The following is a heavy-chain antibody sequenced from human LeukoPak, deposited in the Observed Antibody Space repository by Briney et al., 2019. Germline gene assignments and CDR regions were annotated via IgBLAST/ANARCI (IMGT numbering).Heavy chain of an antibody. CDR2: VSSSGGGT. CDR1: GFTFRNYA. V-gene: IGHV3-23*01. J-gene: IGHJ4*02. CDR3: AKEFDSSGFFDC. D-gene: IGHD3-22*01. Sequence: GGSLRLSCAASGFTFRNYAMSWVRQAPGKGLEWVSAVSSSGGGTYFAASVKGRFTISRDNSKNTLYLQMNSLRAKDTAVYYCAKEFDSSGFFDCWGQGTLVTVSS.